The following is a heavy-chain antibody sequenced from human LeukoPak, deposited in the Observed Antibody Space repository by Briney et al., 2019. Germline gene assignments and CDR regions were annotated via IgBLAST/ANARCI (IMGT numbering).Heavy chain of an antibody. CDR1: GYTFTGYY. V-gene: IGHV1-2*04. J-gene: IGHJ3*02. Sequence: ASVKVSCKASGYTFTGYYMHWVRQAPGQGLEWMGWINPNSGGTNYAQKFQGWVTMTRDTSISTAYMELSRLRSDDTAVYYCARAYYYGSGSSPDDAFDIWGQGTMVTVSS. D-gene: IGHD3-10*01. CDR2: INPNSGGT. CDR3: ARAYYYGSGSSPDDAFDI.